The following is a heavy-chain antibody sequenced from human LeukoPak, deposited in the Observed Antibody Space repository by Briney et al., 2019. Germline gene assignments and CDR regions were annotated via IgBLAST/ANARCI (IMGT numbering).Heavy chain of an antibody. CDR3: ARGVGYCSSTSCYGSNWFDP. CDR2: MNPNSGNT. Sequence: ASVKVSCKASGYTFTSYDINWVRQATGQGLEWMGWMNPNSGNTGYAQKFQGRVTITRNTSTSTAYMELSSLRSEDTAVYYCARGVGYCSSTSCYGSNWFDPWGQGTLVTVSS. J-gene: IGHJ5*02. V-gene: IGHV1-8*03. D-gene: IGHD2-2*01. CDR1: GYTFTSYD.